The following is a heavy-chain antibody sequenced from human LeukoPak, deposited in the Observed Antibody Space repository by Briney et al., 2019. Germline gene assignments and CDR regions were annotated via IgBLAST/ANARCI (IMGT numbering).Heavy chain of an antibody. CDR3: GXVGINYYYGLDV. D-gene: IGHD3-10*01. Sequence: SETLSLTCTVSGGSISSYSWTWIRQPPGKGLEWIGYISYSGNTNYNPSLKSRVTISLDTPKKQFSLKLTSVTAEDTAVYYCGXVGINYYYGLDVWGQGTSVVVSS. J-gene: IGHJ6*02. CDR1: GGSISSYS. V-gene: IGHV4-59*08. CDR2: ISYSGNT.